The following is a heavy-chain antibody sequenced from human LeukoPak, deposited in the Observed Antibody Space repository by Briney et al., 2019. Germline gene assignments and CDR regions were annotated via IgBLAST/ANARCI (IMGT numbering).Heavy chain of an antibody. CDR3: ASGKYYYDDSASVNRASRTAFHI. CDR2: VYRTGQS. D-gene: IGHD3-3*01. CDR1: GESFSGYY. V-gene: IGHV4-34*10. Sequence: QPSETLSLTCAVYGESFSGYYWNWIRQSPGRAPEWLAYVYRTGQSDYNSSLRGRVTVSLDRSKTQVSLRLRSLTAADTAVYYCASGKYYYDDSASVNRASRTAFHIWAQGTMVLVSS. J-gene: IGHJ3*02.